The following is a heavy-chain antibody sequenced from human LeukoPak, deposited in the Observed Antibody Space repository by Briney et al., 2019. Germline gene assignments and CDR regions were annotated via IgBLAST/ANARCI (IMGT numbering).Heavy chain of an antibody. V-gene: IGHV1-8*01. CDR2: MNPNSGNT. CDR1: GYTFTSYD. J-gene: IGHJ5*02. Sequence: ASVKVSCKASGYTFTSYDINWVRQATGQGLEWMGWMNPNSGNTGYAQKFQGRVTMTRNTSISTAYMELSSLRSGDTAVYYCARGIVVVVAADNWFDPWGQGTLVTVSS. CDR3: ARGIVVVVAADNWFDP. D-gene: IGHD2-15*01.